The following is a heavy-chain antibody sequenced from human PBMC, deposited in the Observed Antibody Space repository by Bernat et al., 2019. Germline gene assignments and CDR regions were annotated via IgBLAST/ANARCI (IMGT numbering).Heavy chain of an antibody. D-gene: IGHD3-22*01. CDR2: IYYSGST. Sequence: QLQLQESGPGLVKPSETLSLTCTVSGGSISSGGYYWSWIRQHPGKGLEWIGYIYYSGSTYYNPSLKSRVTISVDTSKNQFSLKLSSVTAADTAVYYCARFLCNYYDSSGYCLFDIWGQGTMVTVSS. J-gene: IGHJ3*02. CDR3: ARFLCNYYDSSGYCLFDI. V-gene: IGHV4-31*03. CDR1: GGSISSGGYY.